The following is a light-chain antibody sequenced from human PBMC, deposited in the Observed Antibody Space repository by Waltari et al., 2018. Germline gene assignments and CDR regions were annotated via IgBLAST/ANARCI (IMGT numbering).Light chain of an antibody. CDR1: GSNIGGNY. Sequence: QSVLTPPPSASGFPGQRVSISCSGSGSNIGGNYFYWYQQFPGSAPKVLLYKTNQRPSGVPDRFSGSKSGTSVSLSISGLRSEDEAEYYCASWDDDVSGVVFGGGTKLTVL. V-gene: IGLV1-47*01. J-gene: IGLJ2*01. CDR3: ASWDDDVSGVV. CDR2: KTN.